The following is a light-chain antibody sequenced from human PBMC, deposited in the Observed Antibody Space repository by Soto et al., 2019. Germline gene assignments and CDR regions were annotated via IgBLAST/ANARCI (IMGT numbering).Light chain of an antibody. J-gene: IGKJ1*01. CDR2: GAS. Sequence: PGERATLSCRAIQSVSNNYLAWYQQKPGQAPRLLIYGASSRATGIPDRFSGSGSGTDFTLTISRLEPEDFAVYYCQQYSSLPWTFGPGTKVE. CDR3: QQYSSLPWT. V-gene: IGKV3-20*01. CDR1: QSVSNNY.